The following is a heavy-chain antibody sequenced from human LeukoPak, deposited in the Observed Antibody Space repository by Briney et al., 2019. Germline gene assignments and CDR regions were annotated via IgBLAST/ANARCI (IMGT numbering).Heavy chain of an antibody. J-gene: IGHJ3*02. V-gene: IGHV4-39*01. CDR2: IYYSGST. CDR1: GGTISSSSYY. Sequence: SETLSLTCTVSGGTISSSSYYWGWIRQPPGKGLEWFGSIYYSGSTYYNPSLKSRVTISVDTSKNQFSLKLSSVTAADTAVYYCARLPKDRAMVTHAFDIWGQGTMVTVSS. CDR3: ARLPKDRAMVTHAFDI. D-gene: IGHD5-18*01.